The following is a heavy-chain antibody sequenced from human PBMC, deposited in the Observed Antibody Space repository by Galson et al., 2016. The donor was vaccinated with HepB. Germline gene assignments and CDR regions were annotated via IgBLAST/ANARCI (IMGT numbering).Heavy chain of an antibody. CDR2: IYWDDDK. CDR1: GFSLSTSGVG. CDR3: AHIRAGCCSDWNVGVCDY. J-gene: IGHJ4*02. Sequence: PALVKPTQTLTLTCTFSGFSLSTSGVGVGWIRQPPGKALEWLALIYWDDDKRYSPSLKSRLTITKDTSKNQVVLAMTNMDPVDTATYYCAHIRAGCCSDWNVGVCDYWGQGTLVTVSS. V-gene: IGHV2-5*02. D-gene: IGHD6-19*01.